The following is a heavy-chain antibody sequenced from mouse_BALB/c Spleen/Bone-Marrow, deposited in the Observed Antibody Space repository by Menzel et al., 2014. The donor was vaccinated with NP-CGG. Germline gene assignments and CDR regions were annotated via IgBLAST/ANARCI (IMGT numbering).Heavy chain of an antibody. CDR1: GYSITSDYS. Sequence: EVQGVESGPGLVKPSQSLSLPCTVTGYSITSDYSWNWIRQFPGNKLEWMGYISYSGSSNYNPSLKSRISITRDTSKNQFFLQLNSVTTEDTATYYCARFTYDYDAGGFDYWGQGTTLTVSS. D-gene: IGHD2-4*01. V-gene: IGHV3-2*02. CDR3: ARFTYDYDAGGFDY. J-gene: IGHJ2*01. CDR2: ISYSGSS.